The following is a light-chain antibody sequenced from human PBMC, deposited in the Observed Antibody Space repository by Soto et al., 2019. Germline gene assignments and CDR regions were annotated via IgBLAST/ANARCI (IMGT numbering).Light chain of an antibody. J-gene: IGKJ2*01. V-gene: IGKV3-20*01. Sequence: ESMLTQSPGTLSLSPGERATLSCRANQSVSTRYLAWYQQKPGQAPRLLIYGASIRATGIPDRFSGSGSGTDFTLTISRLEPEDFALYYCHQFGSSPPAFTFGQGTKLEI. CDR2: GAS. CDR3: HQFGSSPPAFT. CDR1: QSVSTRY.